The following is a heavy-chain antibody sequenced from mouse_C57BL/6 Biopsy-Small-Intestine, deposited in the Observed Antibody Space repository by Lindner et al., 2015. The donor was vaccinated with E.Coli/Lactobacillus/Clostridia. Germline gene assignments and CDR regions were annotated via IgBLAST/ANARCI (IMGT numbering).Heavy chain of an antibody. D-gene: IGHD1-1*01. CDR1: GYAFTNYL. J-gene: IGHJ2*01. V-gene: IGHV1-54*01. CDR2: INPGSGGT. CDR3: ARNYYGKRGFDY. Sequence: VQLQESGAELVRPGTSVKVSCKASGYAFTNYLIEWVKQRPGQGLEWIGVINPGSGGTNYNEKFKGKATLTADKSSSTAYMQLSSLTSEDSAVYFCARNYYGKRGFDYWGQGTTLTVSP.